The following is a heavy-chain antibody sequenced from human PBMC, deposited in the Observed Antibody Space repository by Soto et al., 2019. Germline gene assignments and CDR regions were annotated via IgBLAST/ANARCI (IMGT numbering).Heavy chain of an antibody. Sequence: SETLSLTCTVSGGSISSYYWSWIRQPPGKGLEWIGYIYYSGSTNYNPSLKSRVTISVDTSKNQFSLKLSSVTAADTAVYYCAREKWERGFDYWGKGTLVKSPQ. CDR2: IYYSGST. J-gene: IGHJ4*02. CDR3: AREKWERGFDY. V-gene: IGHV4-59*01. D-gene: IGHD1-26*01. CDR1: GGSISSYY.